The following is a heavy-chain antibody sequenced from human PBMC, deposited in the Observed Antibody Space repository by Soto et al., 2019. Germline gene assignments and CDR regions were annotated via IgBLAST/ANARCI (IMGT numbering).Heavy chain of an antibody. Sequence: SVKVSCKASGGTFSSYAISWVRQPPGQGLEWMGGIIPIFGTANYAQKFQGRVTITADESTSTAYMELSSLRSEDTAVYYCARRSPIAVGSLLDPWGQGTLVTVSS. V-gene: IGHV1-69*13. CDR3: ARRSPIAVGSLLDP. D-gene: IGHD6-19*01. CDR2: IIPIFGTA. CDR1: GGTFSSYA. J-gene: IGHJ5*02.